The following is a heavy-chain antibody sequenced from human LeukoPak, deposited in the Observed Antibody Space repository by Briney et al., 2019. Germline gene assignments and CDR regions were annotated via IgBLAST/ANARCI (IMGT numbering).Heavy chain of an antibody. Sequence: TPSLTCAVSGGSVSGSDYSWTWIRQPPGKGLEWIGYIYHSGSTYYNPSLKSRVTISVDRSKNQFSLNLHSVTAADTAVYYCASVSSGGYFDYWGQGSLFSVSS. D-gene: IGHD3-16*01. CDR3: ASVSSGGYFDY. CDR2: IYHSGST. J-gene: IGHJ4*02. CDR1: GGSVSGSDYS. V-gene: IGHV4-30-2*01.